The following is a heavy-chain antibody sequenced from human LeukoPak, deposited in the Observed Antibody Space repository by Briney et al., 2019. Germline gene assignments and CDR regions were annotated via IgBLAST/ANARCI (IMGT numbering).Heavy chain of an antibody. CDR1: GASISTYY. CDR2: IYYSGST. D-gene: IGHD6-13*01. Sequence: SETLSLTCTVSGASISTYYWTWIRQPPGKGLEWIGYIYYSGSTNYNPSLKSRVTISVDTSKNHFSLKLSSVTAADTAVYYCARGIAAVGHAFDIWGQGTMVTVSS. J-gene: IGHJ3*02. CDR3: ARGIAAVGHAFDI. V-gene: IGHV4-59*01.